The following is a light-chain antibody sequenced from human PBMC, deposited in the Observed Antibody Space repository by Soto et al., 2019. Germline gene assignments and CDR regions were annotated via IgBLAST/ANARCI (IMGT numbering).Light chain of an antibody. Sequence: DIQMTHSPSSLSASVGDRVTITCRASQGINNFLAWYQQKPGKVPKLLIHAASTLLSGVPSRFSGSGSGTDFTLTIGSLQPEDAATYYCQKYNSAPLTFGGGTKVEIK. CDR2: AAS. V-gene: IGKV1-27*01. J-gene: IGKJ4*01. CDR1: QGINNF. CDR3: QKYNSAPLT.